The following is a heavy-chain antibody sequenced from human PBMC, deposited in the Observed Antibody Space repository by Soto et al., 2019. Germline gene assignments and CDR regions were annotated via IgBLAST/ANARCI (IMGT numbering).Heavy chain of an antibody. V-gene: IGHV1-18*01. CDR2: ISAYNGNT. J-gene: IGHJ6*02. D-gene: IGHD2-15*01. CDR3: ARSYMVEWYSGAGGGMDV. Sequence: QVQLVQSGAEVKKPGASVKVSCKASGYTFTSYGISWVRQAPGQGLEWMGWISAYNGNTNYAQKPQGRVTMTTETSTSTAYMELRSLRSDDTAVYYCARSYMVEWYSGAGGGMDVWGQGTTVTVSS. CDR1: GYTFTSYG.